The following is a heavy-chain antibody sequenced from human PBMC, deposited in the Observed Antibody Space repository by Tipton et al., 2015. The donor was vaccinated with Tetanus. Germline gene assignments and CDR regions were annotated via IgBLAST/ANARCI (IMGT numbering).Heavy chain of an antibody. D-gene: IGHD2-15*01. CDR1: GLTFSNYW. CDR3: AREADCSGGSCFSGDFDN. CDR2: SWYDGTDK. V-gene: IGHV3-33*08. J-gene: IGHJ4*02. Sequence: SLRLSCVASGLTFSNYWMHWVRQAPGKGLEWVAVSWYDGTDKYYADSVKGRFTISRDNSKNTLYLQMNSLRAEDTAVYYCAREADCSGGSCFSGDFDNWGQGTQVTVSS.